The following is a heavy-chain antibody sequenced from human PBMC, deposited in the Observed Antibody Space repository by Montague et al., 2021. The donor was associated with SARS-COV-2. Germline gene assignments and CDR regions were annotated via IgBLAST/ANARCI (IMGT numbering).Heavy chain of an antibody. J-gene: IGHJ6*02. CDR2: ISSSGSTI. V-gene: IGHV3-48*03. CDR3: ARAVAWIQLWLHYYYYGMDV. CDR1: GFTFSSYE. D-gene: IGHD5-18*01. Sequence: SRSLSLAASGFTFSSYEMNWVRQAPGKGLEWVSYISSSGSTIYYADSVKGRFTISRDNAKNSLYLQMNSLRAEDTAVYYCARAVAWIQLWLHYYYYGMDVWGQGTTVTVSS.